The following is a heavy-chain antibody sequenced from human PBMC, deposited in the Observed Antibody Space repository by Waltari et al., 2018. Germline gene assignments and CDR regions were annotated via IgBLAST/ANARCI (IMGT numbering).Heavy chain of an antibody. CDR2: INGDGSEK. Sequence: VQLVESGGGLVQPGGSLRVSWAASGFTFSSHWMTWVRQAPGKGLEWVANINGDGSEKYYVDSVKARFTISRDNAKNSLYLQMDSLRAEDTAVYYCARADYGGTADFDYWGQGTLVTVSS. CDR3: ARADYGGTADFDY. CDR1: GFTFSSHW. V-gene: IGHV3-7*04. J-gene: IGHJ4*02. D-gene: IGHD4-17*01.